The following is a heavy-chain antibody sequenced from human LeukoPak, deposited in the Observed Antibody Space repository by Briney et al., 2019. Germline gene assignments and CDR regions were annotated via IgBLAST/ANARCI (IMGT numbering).Heavy chain of an antibody. Sequence: SETLSLTCTVSGRSISSYYWSWIRQPPGKGLEWFGYIYYSGSTNYNPPFKSRVTISVDTTKTQFSLKLSSVTAADTAVYYCARLLAAPGWFDPWGQGTLVTVSS. V-gene: IGHV4-59*01. CDR3: ARLLAAPGWFDP. CDR1: GRSISSYY. D-gene: IGHD1-26*01. J-gene: IGHJ5*02. CDR2: IYYSGST.